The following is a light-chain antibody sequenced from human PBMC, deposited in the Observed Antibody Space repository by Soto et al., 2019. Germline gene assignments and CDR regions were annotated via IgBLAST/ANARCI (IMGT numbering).Light chain of an antibody. CDR2: GAS. J-gene: IGKJ3*01. CDR3: QQRSNI. Sequence: EIVLTQSPGTLSLSPGERATLSCRASQSVSSSYLAWYQQKPGQAPRLIIYGASSRATGIPARFSGSGSGTEFTLTISSLQSEDFAVYYCQQRSNIFGPGTKVDIK. CDR1: QSVSSSY. V-gene: IGKV3D-20*02.